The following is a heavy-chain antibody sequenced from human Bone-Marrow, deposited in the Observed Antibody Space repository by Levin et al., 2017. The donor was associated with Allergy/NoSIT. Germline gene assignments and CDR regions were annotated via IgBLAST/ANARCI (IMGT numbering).Heavy chain of an antibody. Sequence: SCSASGFTFISYNMHWVRQAPGKGLEGVAIISFDGNNEFYADSVKGRFTISRDNSENTLYLQLNSLRVEDTAVYYCARDILSTRGVVTRGLAYWGQGTQVTVAS. V-gene: IGHV3-30*04. CDR3: ARDILSTRGVVTRGLAY. CDR2: ISFDGNNE. D-gene: IGHD4-23*01. CDR1: GFTFISYN. J-gene: IGHJ4*02.